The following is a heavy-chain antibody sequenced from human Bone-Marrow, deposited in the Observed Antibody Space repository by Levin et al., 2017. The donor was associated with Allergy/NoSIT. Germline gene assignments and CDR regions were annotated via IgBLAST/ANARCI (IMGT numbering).Heavy chain of an antibody. CDR3: ARGVGGYFSTWFDP. J-gene: IGHJ5*02. Sequence: SCAVSGYFISSGYYWAWIRQSPGKGLEWIGTIYSGNTNYNPSLNSRVTMSVDSSKNQFSLRLSSLTAADTAIYYCARGVGGYFSTWFDPWGQGTLVIVSS. D-gene: IGHD3-22*01. V-gene: IGHV4-38-2*01. CDR1: GYFISSGYY. CDR2: IYSGNT.